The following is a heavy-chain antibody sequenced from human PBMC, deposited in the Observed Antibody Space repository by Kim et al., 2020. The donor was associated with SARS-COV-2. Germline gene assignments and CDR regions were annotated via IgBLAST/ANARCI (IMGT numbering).Heavy chain of an antibody. J-gene: IGHJ3*02. V-gene: IGHV4-59*13. CDR3: ARDGYYGSGTPAFDI. Sequence: SETLSLTCTVSGGSISSYYWSWIRQPPGKGLEWIGYIYYSGSTNYNPSLKSRVTISVDTSKNQFSLKLSSVTAADTAVYYCARDGYYGSGTPAFDIWGQGTMVTVSS. CDR1: GGSISSYY. D-gene: IGHD3-10*01. CDR2: IYYSGST.